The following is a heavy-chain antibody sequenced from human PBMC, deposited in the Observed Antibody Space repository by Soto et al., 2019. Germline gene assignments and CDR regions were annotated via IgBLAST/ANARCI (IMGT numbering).Heavy chain of an antibody. CDR2: LDLEEGER. J-gene: IGHJ4*02. Sequence: QVQLMQSGAEVKKPGASVKVSCKVSGNTLTGLPMHWVRQAPGKGLEWMGSLDLEEGERMFAQRFQGRVTMTEDTSTDTAYMELSSLKSEDTAVYYCAAGVTTFDYWGQGTLVTVSS. V-gene: IGHV1-24*01. CDR1: GNTLTGLP. CDR3: AAGVTTFDY. D-gene: IGHD4-17*01.